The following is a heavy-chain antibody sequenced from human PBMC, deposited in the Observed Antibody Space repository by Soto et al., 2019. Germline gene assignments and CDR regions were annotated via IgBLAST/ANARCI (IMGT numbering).Heavy chain of an antibody. CDR3: AGYGYSRSWYPNPWFDP. CDR2: ISGSGGST. Sequence: GGSLRLSCAASGFTFSSYAMSWVRQAPGKGLEWVSAISGSGGSTYYADSVKGRFTISRDNSKNTLYLQMNSLRAEDTAVYYCAGYGYSRSWYPNPWFDPWGQGTLVTVSS. CDR1: GFTFSSYA. J-gene: IGHJ5*02. D-gene: IGHD6-13*01. V-gene: IGHV3-23*01.